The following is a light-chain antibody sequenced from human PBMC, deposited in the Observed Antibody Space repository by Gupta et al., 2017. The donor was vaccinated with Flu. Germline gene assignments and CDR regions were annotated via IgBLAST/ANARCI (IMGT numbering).Light chain of an antibody. CDR2: AAS. CDR3: QQSYSALPIT. CDR1: QSISNY. Sequence: DRVTITCRASQSISNYLKWYQQKPGKAPELLIDAASSLQSGVPSRFSGSGSGTDFTLTISSLQPEDFATYYCQQSYSALPITFGQGTRLEIK. V-gene: IGKV1-39*01. J-gene: IGKJ5*01.